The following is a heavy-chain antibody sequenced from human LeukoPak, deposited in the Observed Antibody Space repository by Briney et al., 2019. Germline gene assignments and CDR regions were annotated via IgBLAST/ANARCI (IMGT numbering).Heavy chain of an antibody. CDR3: ARLAQGYDSNYFDY. V-gene: IGHV3-9*01. Sequence: GGSLRLSCAASGFTFDDYAMHWVRQAPGKGLEWVSGISWNSGSIGYADSVKGRFIISRDNAKNSLYLQMNSLRAEDTALYYCARLAQGYDSNYFDYWGQGTLVTVSS. D-gene: IGHD5-12*01. CDR1: GFTFDDYA. CDR2: ISWNSGSI. J-gene: IGHJ4*02.